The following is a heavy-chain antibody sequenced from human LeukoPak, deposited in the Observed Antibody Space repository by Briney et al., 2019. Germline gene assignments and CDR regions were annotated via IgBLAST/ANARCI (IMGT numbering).Heavy chain of an antibody. CDR2: ISSSGSTT. D-gene: IGHD6-13*01. CDR3: ARELSSWADYYYYYGMDV. J-gene: IGHJ6*04. Sequence: GGSLRLSCAASGFTFSSYEMNRVRQAPGKGLEWVSYISSSGSTTYYADSVKGRFTISRDNAKNSLYLQMNSLRAEDTAVYYCARELSSWADYYYYYGMDVWGKGTTVTVSS. CDR1: GFTFSSYE. V-gene: IGHV3-48*03.